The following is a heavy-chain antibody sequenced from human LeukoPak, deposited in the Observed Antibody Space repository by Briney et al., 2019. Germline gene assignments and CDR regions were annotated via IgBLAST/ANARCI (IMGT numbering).Heavy chain of an antibody. CDR2: ISYDGSNK. V-gene: IGHV3-30*18. J-gene: IGHJ6*04. D-gene: IGHD6-13*01. Sequence: AGRSLRLSCAASGFTFSSYGMHWVRQAPGKGLEWVSVISYDGSNKYYADSVKGPFTISTDNSTNKLYMQMNSLRAEDTAVYYCEKVVQYSSSWYGSYYYGMDVWRKGTTVSVSS. CDR1: GFTFSSYG. CDR3: EKVVQYSSSWYGSYYYGMDV.